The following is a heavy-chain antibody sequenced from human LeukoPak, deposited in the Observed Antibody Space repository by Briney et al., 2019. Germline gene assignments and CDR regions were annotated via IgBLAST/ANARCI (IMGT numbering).Heavy chain of an antibody. CDR2: INPNSGGT. CDR3: ATPSRYSYGYSWFDP. D-gene: IGHD5-18*01. CDR1: GYTFTGYY. J-gene: IGHJ5*02. Sequence: ASVKVSCKASGYTFTGYYMHWVRQAPGQGLEWMGWINPNSGGTNYAQKFQGRVTMTRDTSISTAYMELSRLRSDDTAVYYCATPSRYSYGYSWFDPWGQGTLVTVSS. V-gene: IGHV1-2*02.